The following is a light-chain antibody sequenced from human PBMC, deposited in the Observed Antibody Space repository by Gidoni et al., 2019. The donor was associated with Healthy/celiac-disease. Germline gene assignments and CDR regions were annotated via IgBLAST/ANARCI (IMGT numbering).Light chain of an antibody. Sequence: EIVLTQSPGPLSLSPGERATLSCRASQSVSSSYLAWYQQKPGQAPRLLIYGASSRATGIPDRFSGSGSGTDFTLTISRLEPEDFAVYYCQQVQTFGQGTKVEIK. V-gene: IGKV3-20*01. CDR1: QSVSSSY. J-gene: IGKJ1*01. CDR3: QQVQT. CDR2: GAS.